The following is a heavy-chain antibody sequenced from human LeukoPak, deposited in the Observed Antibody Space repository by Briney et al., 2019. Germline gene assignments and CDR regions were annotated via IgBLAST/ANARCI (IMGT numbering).Heavy chain of an antibody. J-gene: IGHJ4*02. V-gene: IGHV1-24*01. CDR1: GYTLTELS. CDR3: ATDRSTTVVTHIRFDY. CDR2: IDPEDGKT. D-gene: IGHD4-23*01. Sequence: ASAKVSRKVSGYTLTELSMQRGREALGEGLEWRGGIDPEDGKTIYAQKFQGRVTMTEDTSTDTAYMELSSLRSEDTAVYYCATDRSTTVVTHIRFDYWGQGTLVTVSS.